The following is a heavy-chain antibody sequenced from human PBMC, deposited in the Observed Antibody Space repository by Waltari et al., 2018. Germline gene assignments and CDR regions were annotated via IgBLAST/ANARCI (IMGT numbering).Heavy chain of an antibody. CDR2: IWYDGSNK. CDR3: AREGFGSWYVFDP. Sequence: QVQLVESGGGVVQPGRSLRLSCAASGFTFSSYGMHWVRQAPGKGLEWVAVIWYDGSNKYSADSVKGRFTISRDNSKNTLYLQRNSLRAEDTAVYYCAREGFGSWYVFDPWGQGTLVTVSS. CDR1: GFTFSSYG. V-gene: IGHV3-33*01. J-gene: IGHJ5*02. D-gene: IGHD2-15*01.